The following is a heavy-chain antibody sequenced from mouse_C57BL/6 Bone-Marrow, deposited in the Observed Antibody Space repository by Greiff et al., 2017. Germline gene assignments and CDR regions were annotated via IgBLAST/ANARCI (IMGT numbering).Heavy chain of an antibody. Sequence: QVQLQQSGAELVKPGASVKMSCKASGYTFTSYWITWVKQRPGQGLEWIGDIYPGSGSTNYNEKFKSKATLTVDQSSSTAYMQLSSLTSEDSAVYNRATQRGFDYWGQGTTLTVSS. D-gene: IGHD3-1*01. CDR3: ATQRGFDY. CDR2: IYPGSGST. J-gene: IGHJ2*01. CDR1: GYTFTSYW. V-gene: IGHV1-55*01.